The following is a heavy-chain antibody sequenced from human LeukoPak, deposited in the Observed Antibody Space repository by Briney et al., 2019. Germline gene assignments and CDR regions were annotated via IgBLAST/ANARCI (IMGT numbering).Heavy chain of an antibody. D-gene: IGHD3-22*01. V-gene: IGHV3-21*01. CDR2: ISSSSSYI. CDR3: AREYYYDSSGRRWFDP. J-gene: IGHJ5*02. CDR1: GFTFSSYS. Sequence: PGGSLRLFCAASGFTFSSYSMNWVRQAPGKGLEWVSSISSSSSYIYYADSVKGRFTISRDNAKNSLYLQMNSLRAEDTAVYYCAREYYYDSSGRRWFDPWGQGTLVTVSS.